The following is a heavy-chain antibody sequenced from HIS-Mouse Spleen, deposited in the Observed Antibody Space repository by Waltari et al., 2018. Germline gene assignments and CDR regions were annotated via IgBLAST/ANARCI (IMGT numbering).Heavy chain of an antibody. V-gene: IGHV3-23*01. CDR2: ISGSGGST. J-gene: IGHJ4*02. Sequence: EVQLLESGGGLVQPGGSLRLSCAASGFTFSSHAMSWVRQAPGKGLEWVSAISGSGGSTYYADSVKGRFTISRDNSKNRLYLHMNSLRAEDTAVYYCAQNYYGSGSYYYWGQGTLVTVSS. CDR3: AQNYYGSGSYYY. D-gene: IGHD3-10*01. CDR1: GFTFSSHA.